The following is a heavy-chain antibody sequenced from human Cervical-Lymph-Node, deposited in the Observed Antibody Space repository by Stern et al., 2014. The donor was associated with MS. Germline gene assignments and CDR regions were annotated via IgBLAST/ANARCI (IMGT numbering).Heavy chain of an antibody. V-gene: IGHV7-4-1*02. CDR2: INTNTGNP. CDR1: GYTFTNYA. CDR3: ARGSGGGWLYYFDY. Sequence: QVQLGQSGSELKKPGASVKVSCKASGYTFTNYAMNWVRQAPGQGLEWMGWINTNTGNPTNAQGFTGRFVFSLHTSVSTADLQISSLKAEDTAVYYCARGSGGGWLYYFDYWGQGTLVTVSS. D-gene: IGHD6-19*01. J-gene: IGHJ4*02.